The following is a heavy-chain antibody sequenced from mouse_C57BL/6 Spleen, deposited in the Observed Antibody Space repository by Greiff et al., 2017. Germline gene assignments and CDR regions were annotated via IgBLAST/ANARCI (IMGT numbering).Heavy chain of an antibody. CDR1: GFTFSDYG. D-gene: IGHD1-1*01. CDR2: ISSGSSTI. Sequence: DVKLVESGGGLVKPGGSLKLSCAASGFTFSDYGMHWVRQAPEKGLEWVAYISSGSSTIYYAATVKGRFTISRDNAKNTLFLQMTSLRSEDTAMYYCARPYYGSSYWYFDVWGTGTTVTVSS. J-gene: IGHJ1*03. V-gene: IGHV5-17*01. CDR3: ARPYYGSSYWYFDV.